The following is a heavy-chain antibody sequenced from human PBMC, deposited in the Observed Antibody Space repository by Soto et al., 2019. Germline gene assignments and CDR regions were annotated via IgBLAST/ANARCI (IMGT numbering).Heavy chain of an antibody. CDR3: TTDSSSRYYGMDV. CDR2: IKSKTDGGTT. J-gene: IGHJ6*02. D-gene: IGHD6-6*01. V-gene: IGHV3-15*01. Sequence: PGWSLRLSCAAPGFTFINAWMSWVRQAPGKGLEWVGRIKSKTDGGTTDYAAPVKGRFTISRDDSKNTLYLQMNSLKTEDTAVYYCTTDSSSRYYGMDVWGQGTTVTVSS. CDR1: GFTFINAW.